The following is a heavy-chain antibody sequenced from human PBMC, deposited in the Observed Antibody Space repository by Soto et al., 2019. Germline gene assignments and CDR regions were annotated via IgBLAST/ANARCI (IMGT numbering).Heavy chain of an antibody. CDR3: ARLTRGVYDLDRLWEKFDY. CDR2: IYWDDDK. Sequence: QITVKESGLTLVKPTETLTLTCTFSGFSLSSIGMGVGWIRQPPGKALEWLTLIYWDDDKRYSPSLSSRLTITKXPXKXXVDLTMTTMDPVDTATYYCARLTRGVYDLDRLWEKFDYWGQGALVTVS. V-gene: IGHV2-5*02. J-gene: IGHJ4*02. CDR1: GFSLSSIGMG. D-gene: IGHD5-12*01.